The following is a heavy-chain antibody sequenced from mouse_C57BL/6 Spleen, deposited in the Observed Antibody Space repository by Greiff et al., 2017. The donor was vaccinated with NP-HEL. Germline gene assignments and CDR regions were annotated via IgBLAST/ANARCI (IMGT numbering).Heavy chain of an antibody. Sequence: DVKLQESGAELVRPGASVKLSCTASGFNIKDDHMHWVKQKPEQGLEWIGCIDPENGDTEYASKCQGKATITADTSSNTAYLQLSRLTSEDTAVYYCTRGGNVGFAYWGQGTLVTVSA. CDR3: TRGGNVGFAY. CDR2: IDPENGDT. J-gene: IGHJ3*01. CDR1: GFNIKDDH. V-gene: IGHV14-4*01. D-gene: IGHD2-1*01.